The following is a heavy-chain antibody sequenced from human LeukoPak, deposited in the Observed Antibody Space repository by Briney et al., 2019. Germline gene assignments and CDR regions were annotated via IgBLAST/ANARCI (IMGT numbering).Heavy chain of an antibody. V-gene: IGHV3-21*01. Sequence: GGSLRLSCAASGFTFSSYSMNWVRQAPGKGLEWVSSISSSSYIYYADSVKGRFTISRDNAKNSLYLQMNSLRADDTAVYYCARDRAVDTAMVIYYYYYGMDVWGQGTTVTVSS. D-gene: IGHD5-18*01. CDR3: ARDRAVDTAMVIYYYYYGMDV. J-gene: IGHJ6*02. CDR1: GFTFSSYS. CDR2: ISSSSYI.